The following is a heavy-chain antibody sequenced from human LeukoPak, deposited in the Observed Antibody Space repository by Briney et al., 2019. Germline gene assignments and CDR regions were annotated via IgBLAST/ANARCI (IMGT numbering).Heavy chain of an antibody. V-gene: IGHV3-11*04. CDR1: GFTLSDYY. Sequence: PGGSLRLSCAASGFTLSDYYMSWIRQAPGKGLEWVSYICPNDSTRNFAESVKGRLTISRDNDKNTLYLQMNSLRVDDTAVYDCARGNWFETCGHGNLVTVSS. CDR3: ARGNWFET. J-gene: IGHJ5*01. CDR2: ICPNDSTR.